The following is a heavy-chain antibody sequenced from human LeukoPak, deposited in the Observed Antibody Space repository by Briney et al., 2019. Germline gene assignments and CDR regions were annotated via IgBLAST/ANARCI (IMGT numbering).Heavy chain of an antibody. V-gene: IGHV3-43*02. CDR2: ISGEGGST. CDR3: AKVSDIVATYGAFDI. D-gene: IGHD5-12*01. Sequence: GGSLRLSCAASGFTFDDYAMHWVRQAPGEGLKWVSRISGEGGSTYYADSVKGRFTISRDNSKNSLYLQMNSLRTEDTALYYCAKVSDIVATYGAFDIWGQGTMVTVSS. J-gene: IGHJ3*02. CDR1: GFTFDDYA.